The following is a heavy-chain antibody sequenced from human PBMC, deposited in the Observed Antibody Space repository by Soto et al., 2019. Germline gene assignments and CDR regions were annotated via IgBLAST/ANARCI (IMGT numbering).Heavy chain of an antibody. D-gene: IGHD1-1*01. J-gene: IGHJ6*03. CDR2: IYDSGST. Sequence: SETLSLTCTVSGGSISNPIYYWRWMRQPPGKGLEWIGYIYDSGSTNYNPSLQSRVTISVDTSKNQFSLKLSSVTAADTAVYYCARHGYWNYYYYYYMDVWGKGTTVTVSS. V-gene: IGHV4-39*01. CDR1: GGSISNPIYY. CDR3: ARHGYWNYYYYYYMDV.